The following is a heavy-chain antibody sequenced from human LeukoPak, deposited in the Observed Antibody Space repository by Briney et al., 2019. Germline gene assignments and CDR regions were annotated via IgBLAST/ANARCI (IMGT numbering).Heavy chain of an antibody. CDR2: IKQDGSEK. J-gene: IGHJ4*02. Sequence: PGGSLRLSCAASGFTFSSYWMSWVRQAPGKGLEWVANIKQDGSEKYYVDSVKGRFTISRDNAKNSLYLQMNSLRAEDTAVYYCVGWNYGRGFDYWGQGTLVTVSS. D-gene: IGHD1-7*01. CDR1: GFTFSSYW. CDR3: VGWNYGRGFDY. V-gene: IGHV3-7*01.